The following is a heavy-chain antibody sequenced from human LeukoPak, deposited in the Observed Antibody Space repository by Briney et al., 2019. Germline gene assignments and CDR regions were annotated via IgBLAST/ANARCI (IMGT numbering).Heavy chain of an antibody. V-gene: IGHV3-30*02. CDR1: GFTFSSYG. Sequence: GGSLRLSCAASGFTFSSYGMHWVRQAPGKGLEWVAFIRYDGTNKYYADSVKGRFTISRDNSKNTMYLQMNSLRAEDTAVYFCATGRDTATVRLDYWGQGTLVTVSS. D-gene: IGHD5-18*01. CDR3: ATGRDTATVRLDY. J-gene: IGHJ4*02. CDR2: IRYDGTNK.